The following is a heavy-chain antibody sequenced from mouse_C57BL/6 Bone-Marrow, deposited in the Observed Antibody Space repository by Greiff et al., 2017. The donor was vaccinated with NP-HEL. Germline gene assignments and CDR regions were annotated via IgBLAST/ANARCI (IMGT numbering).Heavy chain of an antibody. D-gene: IGHD2-10*01. V-gene: IGHV5-9-1*02. J-gene: IGHJ3*01. CDR1: GFTFSSYA. CDR2: ISSGGDYI. Sequence: EVKLQESGEGLVKPGGSLKLSCAASGFTFSSYAMSWVRQTPEKRLEWVAYISSGGDYIYYADTVKGRFTISRDNARNTLYLQMSSLKSEDTAMYYCTRGPYYGPWFAYWGQGTLVTVSA. CDR3: TRGPYYGPWFAY.